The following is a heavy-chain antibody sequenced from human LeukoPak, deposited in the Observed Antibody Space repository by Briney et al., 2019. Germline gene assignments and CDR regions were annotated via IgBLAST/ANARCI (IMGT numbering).Heavy chain of an antibody. CDR3: AREQTTYSSGWKRGAAFDI. CDR2: ISYDGSNK. CDR1: GFTFSSYG. Sequence: GGSLRLSCAASGFTFSSYGMHWVRQAPGKGPEWVAVISYDGSNKYYADSVKGRFTISRDNSKNTLYLQMNSLRAEDTAVYYCAREQTTYSSGWKRGAAFDIWGQGAMVTVSS. V-gene: IGHV3-30*03. J-gene: IGHJ3*02. D-gene: IGHD6-19*01.